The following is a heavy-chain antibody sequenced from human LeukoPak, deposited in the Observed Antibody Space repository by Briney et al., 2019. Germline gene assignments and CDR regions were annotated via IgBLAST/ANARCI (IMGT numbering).Heavy chain of an antibody. J-gene: IGHJ3*01. CDR3: ARAQVGTPTDC. CDR1: GFTLSSYT. D-gene: IGHD1-26*01. CDR2: FTSDGNSM. V-gene: IGHV3-74*01. Sequence: GGSLRLSCAASGFTLSSYTMYWVRQAPGRGLVWVARFTSDGNSMTYADFVKGRFTVSRDIAKNTLYLQMNSLRAEDTAVYYCARAQVGTPTDCWGQGTMVTVSS.